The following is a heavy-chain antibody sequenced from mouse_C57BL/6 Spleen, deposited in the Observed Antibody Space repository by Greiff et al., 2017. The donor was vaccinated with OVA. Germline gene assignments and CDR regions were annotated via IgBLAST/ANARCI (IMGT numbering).Heavy chain of an antibody. CDR2: IDPSDSYT. CDR3: ARRYSNAMDY. V-gene: IGHV1-59*01. CDR1: GYTFTSYW. D-gene: IGHD2-5*01. J-gene: IGHJ4*01. Sequence: VQLQQSGPELVRPGTSVKLSCKASGYTFTSYWMHWVKQRPGQGLEWIGVIDPSDSYTNYNQKFKGKATLTVDTSSSTAYMQLSSLTSEDSAVYYCARRYSNAMDYWGQGTSVTVSS.